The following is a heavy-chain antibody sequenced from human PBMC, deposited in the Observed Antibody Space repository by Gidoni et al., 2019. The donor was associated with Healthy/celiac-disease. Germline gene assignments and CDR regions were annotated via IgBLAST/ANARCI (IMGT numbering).Heavy chain of an antibody. CDR1: GYTLTALS. CDR2: FDPEDGET. Sequence: QVQLVQSGAEVKKPGASVKVSCKVSGYTLTALSMHWVRQAPGKGLEWMGGFDPEDGETIYAQKFQGRVTMTEDTSTDTAYMELSSLRSEDTAVYYCATNSRWRVAGRENNPRGWWFDPWGQGTLVTVSS. V-gene: IGHV1-24*01. J-gene: IGHJ5*02. CDR3: ATNSRWRVAGRENNPRGWWFDP. D-gene: IGHD6-19*01.